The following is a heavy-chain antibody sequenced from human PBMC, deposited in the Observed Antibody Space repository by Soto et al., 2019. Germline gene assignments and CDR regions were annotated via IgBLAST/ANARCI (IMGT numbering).Heavy chain of an antibody. V-gene: IGHV3-9*01. J-gene: IGHJ3*02. Sequence: VQLVESGGGLVQPGRSLRLSCAASGFTFDDYAMHWVRQAPGKGLEWVSGISWNSGSIGYADSVKGRFTISRDNAKNSLYLQMNSLRAEDTALYYCAKDIAARPYAFDIWGQGTMVTVSS. D-gene: IGHD6-6*01. CDR1: GFTFDDYA. CDR3: AKDIAARPYAFDI. CDR2: ISWNSGSI.